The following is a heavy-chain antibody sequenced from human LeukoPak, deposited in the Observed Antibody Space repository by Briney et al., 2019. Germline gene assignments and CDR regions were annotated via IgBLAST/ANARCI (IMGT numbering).Heavy chain of an antibody. Sequence: KSSETLSLTCTVSGVSISSYYWSWIRQPAGKGLEWLGRIYTSGSTNYNPSLKSRVTMSVDTSKNQFSMNLSPVTAADTAVYYCARGSNEFDYWGQGTLVTLSS. CDR1: GVSISSYY. J-gene: IGHJ4*02. V-gene: IGHV4-4*07. CDR2: IYTSGST. D-gene: IGHD1-1*01. CDR3: ARGSNEFDY.